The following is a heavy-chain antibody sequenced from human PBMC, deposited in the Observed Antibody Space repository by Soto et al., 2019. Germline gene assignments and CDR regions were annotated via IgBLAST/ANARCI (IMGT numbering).Heavy chain of an antibody. D-gene: IGHD3-3*01. Sequence: PSETLSLTCSVSGGSVSSGSYYWSGSRQPPGKGLERIGYIYYSGSTNYNPSLKSRVTISVDTSKNQFSLKLSSVTAADTAVYYCARETRYYDFWSGYVNYYYYGMDVWGQGTTVTVSS. V-gene: IGHV4-61*01. CDR3: ARETRYYDFWSGYVNYYYYGMDV. CDR2: IYYSGST. J-gene: IGHJ6*02. CDR1: GGSVSSGSYY.